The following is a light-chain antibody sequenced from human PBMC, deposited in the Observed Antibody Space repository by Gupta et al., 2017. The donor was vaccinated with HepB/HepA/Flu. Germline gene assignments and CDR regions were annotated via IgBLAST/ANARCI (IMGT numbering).Light chain of an antibody. Sequence: DIVMTQSPLSLAVTPGEPASISCRSTQSLLGGDGHNYLDWYLVKPGQSPQLLIYLGSHRASGVPDRFSGSGSGTDFTLKISRAEAEDIGVYYCRQCLQTPYIFGQGTKLEIK. V-gene: IGKV2-28*01. J-gene: IGKJ2*01. CDR2: LGS. CDR1: QSLLGGDGHNY. CDR3: RQCLQTPYI.